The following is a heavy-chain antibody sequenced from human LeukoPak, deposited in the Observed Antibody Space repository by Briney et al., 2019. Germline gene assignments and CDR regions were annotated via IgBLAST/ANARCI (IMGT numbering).Heavy chain of an antibody. Sequence: SETLSLTCAVYGGSFSGYYWSWIRQPPGKGLEWIGEINHSGSTNYNPSLKSRVTISVDTSKNQFSLKLSSVTAADTAVYYCARGQYCSGGSCKKNYYMDVWGKGTTVTVSS. CDR3: ARGQYCSGGSCKKNYYMDV. V-gene: IGHV4-34*01. J-gene: IGHJ6*03. CDR1: GGSFSGYY. CDR2: INHSGST. D-gene: IGHD2-15*01.